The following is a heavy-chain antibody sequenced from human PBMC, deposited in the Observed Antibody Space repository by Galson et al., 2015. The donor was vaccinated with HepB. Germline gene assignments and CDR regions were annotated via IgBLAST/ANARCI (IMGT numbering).Heavy chain of an antibody. CDR3: ARGKRGYSGYGD. CDR2: INSDGSST. Sequence: SLRLSCAASGFTFNTYWMHWVRQVSGKGLVWVSRINSDGSSTSYADSVKGRFTISRDNAKNTLYLQMNSLRAEDTAVYYCARGKRGYSGYGDWGQGTMVTVSS. J-gene: IGHJ3*01. V-gene: IGHV3-74*01. CDR1: GFTFNTYW. D-gene: IGHD5-12*01.